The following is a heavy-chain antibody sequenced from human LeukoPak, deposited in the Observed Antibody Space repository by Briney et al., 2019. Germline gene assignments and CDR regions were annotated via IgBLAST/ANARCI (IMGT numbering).Heavy chain of an antibody. Sequence: GGSLRLSCAASGFTFSSYEMNWVRQAPGKGLAWVSYISSSGSTIYYADSVKGRFTISRDNAKNSLYLQMNSLRAEDTAVYYCARDPEYYDSSGYLDYWGQGTLVTVSS. D-gene: IGHD3-22*01. CDR1: GFTFSSYE. V-gene: IGHV3-48*03. J-gene: IGHJ4*02. CDR2: ISSSGSTI. CDR3: ARDPEYYDSSGYLDY.